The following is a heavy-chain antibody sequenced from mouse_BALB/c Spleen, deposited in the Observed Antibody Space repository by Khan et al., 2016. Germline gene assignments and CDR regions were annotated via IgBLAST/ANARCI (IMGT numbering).Heavy chain of an antibody. CDR2: INPSSGYT. D-gene: IGHD2-3*01. V-gene: IGHV1-4*02. Sequence: QVQLQQSAAELARPGASVKMSCKASGYTFTPYTIHWVKQRPGQGLEWIGYINPSSGYTEYNQKFKDKSTLTTDKSSNTAYIQLSSLTSDDSAVYYCARGGFDGYSAWFAYWGQGTLVTVSA. CDR3: ARGGFDGYSAWFAY. CDR1: GYTFTPYT. J-gene: IGHJ3*01.